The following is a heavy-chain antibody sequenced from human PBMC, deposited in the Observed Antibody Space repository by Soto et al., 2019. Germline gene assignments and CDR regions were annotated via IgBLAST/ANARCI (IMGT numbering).Heavy chain of an antibody. CDR2: ISGKNGNT. Sequence: QVQLVQAGVEVKKPGASVKVSCKAAGYTFISHGISWVRQAPGQGLEWMGWISGKNGNTNYAQKLQGRVTLTTVTSTSTADMELRSLRSDDTAVYYCARVSSSIVVVPDYGMDVWGQGTTVTVSS. CDR1: GYTFISHG. D-gene: IGHD2-15*01. V-gene: IGHV1-18*04. CDR3: ARVSSSIVVVPDYGMDV. J-gene: IGHJ6*02.